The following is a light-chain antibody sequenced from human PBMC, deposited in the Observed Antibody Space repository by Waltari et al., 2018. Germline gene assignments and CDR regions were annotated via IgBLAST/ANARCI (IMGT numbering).Light chain of an antibody. CDR1: ENVNNY. Sequence: DIQMTQSPSSLSASVGDRVTITCRASENVNNYLNWYQQKPGKAPKLLIYKASTLQSGVPSRFSGSGSGTDYTFTISSLQSEDVATYYCQHGYGTPFTFDPGTKLDIK. V-gene: IGKV1-39*01. CDR2: KAS. CDR3: QHGYGTPFT. J-gene: IGKJ3*01.